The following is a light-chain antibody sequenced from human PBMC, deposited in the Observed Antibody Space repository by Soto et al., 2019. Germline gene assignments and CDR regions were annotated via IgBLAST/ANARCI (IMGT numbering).Light chain of an antibody. Sequence: QSALTQPRSVSGSPGQSVTISCTGTSSDVGGYNYVSWYQQHPGKAPKLMIYDVSKWPSGVPDRFSGSKSGNTASLTISGLQAEDEADYHCCSYAGNHIWVFGGGTKLTVL. CDR3: CSYAGNHIWV. J-gene: IGLJ3*02. V-gene: IGLV2-11*01. CDR2: DVS. CDR1: SSDVGGYNY.